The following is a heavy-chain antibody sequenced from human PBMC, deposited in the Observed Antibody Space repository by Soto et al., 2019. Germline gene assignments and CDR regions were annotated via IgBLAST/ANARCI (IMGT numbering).Heavy chain of an antibody. D-gene: IGHD5-12*01. CDR1: GFTFSTYW. V-gene: IGHV3-7*01. Sequence: EVQLVESGGGLVQPGGSLRLSCAASGFTFSTYWMSWVRQAPGKGLEWVANIKQDGSEKYYVDSVKGRFTISIDNAKNSRYLQMNSLSAEDTAVYYCASLATRVYYYYGLDVWGQGTTVTVSS. CDR2: IKQDGSEK. CDR3: ASLATRVYYYYGLDV. J-gene: IGHJ6*02.